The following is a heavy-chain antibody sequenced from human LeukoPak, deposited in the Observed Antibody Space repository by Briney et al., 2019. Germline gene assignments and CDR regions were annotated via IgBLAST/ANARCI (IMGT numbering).Heavy chain of an antibody. V-gene: IGHV4-4*07. J-gene: IGHJ4*02. Sequence: SETLSLTCTVSGGSISSYYWSWIRQPAGKGLEWIGRIYTSGSTNYNPSLKSRVTMSADTSKNQFSLRLSSVTAADTAVYYCARDSYYYDSSGYYRFDYWGQGTLVTVSS. D-gene: IGHD3-22*01. CDR1: GGSISSYY. CDR3: ARDSYYYDSSGYYRFDY. CDR2: IYTSGST.